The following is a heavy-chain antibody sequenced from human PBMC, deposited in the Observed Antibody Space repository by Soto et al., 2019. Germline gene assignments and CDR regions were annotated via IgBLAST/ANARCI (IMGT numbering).Heavy chain of an antibody. D-gene: IGHD4-17*01. J-gene: IGHJ4*02. Sequence: GGSLRLSCAASGFTFSSYAMHWVRQAPGKGLEWVAVISYDGSNKYYADSVKGRFTISRDNSKNTLYLQMNSLRAEDTAVYYCARDWVTTLDYWGQGTLVTVSS. CDR1: GFTFSSYA. CDR2: ISYDGSNK. CDR3: ARDWVTTLDY. V-gene: IGHV3-30-3*01.